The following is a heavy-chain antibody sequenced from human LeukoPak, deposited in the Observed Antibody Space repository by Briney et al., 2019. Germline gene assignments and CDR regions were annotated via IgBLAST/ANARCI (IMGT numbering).Heavy chain of an antibody. D-gene: IGHD6-19*01. CDR1: GYSISSGYY. V-gene: IGHV4-38-2*02. J-gene: IGHJ4*02. CDR3: ARGTLYSGWSYYFDS. CDR2: IYHSGST. Sequence: SETLSLTCTVPGYSISSGYYWGWIRQPPGKGLEWIGFIYHSGSTYYNPSLKSRVTISVDNSNNKFSLRLSSVTAADTALYYCARGTLYSGWSYYFDSWGQGTLVTVSS.